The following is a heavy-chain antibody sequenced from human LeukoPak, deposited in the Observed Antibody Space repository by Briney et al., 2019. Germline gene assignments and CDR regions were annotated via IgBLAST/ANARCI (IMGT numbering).Heavy chain of an antibody. D-gene: IGHD5-12*01. Sequence: SVKVSCKTSGGTFSTSAFSWVRQAPGQGLEWVGGIIPLFGTPNYAPKLQGRVTLTADESTTTVYMELNSLRSDDTAVYYCARDDENILATISWGQGTLVTVSS. CDR3: ARDDENILATIS. J-gene: IGHJ5*02. V-gene: IGHV1-69*13. CDR1: GGTFSTSA. CDR2: IIPLFGTP.